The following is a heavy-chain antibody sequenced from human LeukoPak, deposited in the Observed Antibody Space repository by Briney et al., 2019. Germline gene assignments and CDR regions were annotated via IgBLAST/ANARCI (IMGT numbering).Heavy chain of an antibody. J-gene: IGHJ4*02. D-gene: IGHD2-15*01. Sequence: GASVKVSCKASGYTFTTYAVNWVRQAPGQGLEWMGWINTNTGNPTYAQGFTGRFVFSLDTSVSTAYLQISSLKAEDTAVYYCARGYCSGGSCSLVDYWGQGTLVTVSS. CDR3: ARGYCSGGSCSLVDY. CDR1: GYTFTTYA. V-gene: IGHV7-4-1*02. CDR2: INTNTGNP.